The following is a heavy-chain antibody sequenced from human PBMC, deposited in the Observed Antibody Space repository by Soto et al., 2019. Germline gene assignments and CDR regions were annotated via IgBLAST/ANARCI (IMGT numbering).Heavy chain of an antibody. CDR3: ARDIAARDYYYYGMDV. J-gene: IGHJ6*02. CDR2: IWYDGSNK. D-gene: IGHD6-6*01. CDR1: GFTFSSYG. Sequence: GGSLRLSCAASGFTFSSYGMHWVRQAPGKGLEWVAVIWYDGSNKYYADSVKGRFTISRDNSKNTLYLQMNSLRAEDTAVYYCARDIAARDYYYYGMDVWGQGTTVTVSS. V-gene: IGHV3-33*01.